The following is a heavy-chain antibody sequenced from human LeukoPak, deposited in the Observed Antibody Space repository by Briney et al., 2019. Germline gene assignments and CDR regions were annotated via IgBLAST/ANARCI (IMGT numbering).Heavy chain of an antibody. D-gene: IGHD6-6*01. V-gene: IGHV5-51*01. CDR1: GYSFTSYW. J-gene: IGHJ4*02. CDR2: IYPGDSDT. CDR3: ARLEYSSSSGDY. Sequence: GESLKISCKGSGYSFTSYWIGWVRQMPGKGLEWMGIIYPGDSDTRYSPPFQGQFTISADKSISIASLQWSSLKASDAAMYYCARLEYSSSSGDYWGQGTLVTVSS.